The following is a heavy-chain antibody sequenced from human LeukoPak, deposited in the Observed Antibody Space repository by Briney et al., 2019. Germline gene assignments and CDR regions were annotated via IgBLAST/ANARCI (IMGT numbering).Heavy chain of an antibody. Sequence: GGSLRLSCAASGFTFSSYAMSWVRQAPGKGLEWVSGISGSGGSTYYADPVKGRFTISRDNSKNTLYLQMNSLRAEDTAVYYCARQPDDSSGWNKGQDYFDYWGQGTLVTVSS. J-gene: IGHJ4*02. V-gene: IGHV3-23*01. CDR3: ARQPDDSSGWNKGQDYFDY. CDR2: ISGSGGST. D-gene: IGHD6-19*01. CDR1: GFTFSSYA.